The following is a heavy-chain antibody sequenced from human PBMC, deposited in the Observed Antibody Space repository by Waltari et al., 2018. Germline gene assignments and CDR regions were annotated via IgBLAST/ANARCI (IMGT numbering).Heavy chain of an antibody. Sequence: QLQLQESGPGLVKPSETLSLTCTVSGGSLSSSSYYWGWISEPPGKGLEWIGSIYYTGSTYYNPSLKSRVTISVDTSKNQFSLKLSSVTAADTAVYYCARVRRRPPISAFDIWGQGTMVTVSS. CDR1: GGSLSSSSYY. CDR2: IYYTGST. J-gene: IGHJ3*02. V-gene: IGHV4-39*07. CDR3: ARVRRRPPISAFDI.